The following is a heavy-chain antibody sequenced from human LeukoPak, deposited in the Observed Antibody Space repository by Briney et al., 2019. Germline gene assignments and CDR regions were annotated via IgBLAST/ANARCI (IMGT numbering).Heavy chain of an antibody. CDR3: ARGPTSLITIFGVVSNRHDAFDI. CDR2: INHSGST. D-gene: IGHD3-3*01. J-gene: IGHJ3*02. Sequence: SETLSLTCAVYGGSFSGYYWSWIRQPPGKGLECIGEINHSGSTNYNPSLKSRVTISVDTPKNQFSLRLSSVTAADTAVYYCARGPTSLITIFGVVSNRHDAFDIWGQGTMVTVSS. CDR1: GGSFSGYY. V-gene: IGHV4-34*01.